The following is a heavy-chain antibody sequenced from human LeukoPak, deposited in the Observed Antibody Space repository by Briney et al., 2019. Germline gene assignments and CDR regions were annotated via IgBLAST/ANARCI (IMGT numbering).Heavy chain of an antibody. Sequence: PGGSLRLSCAASGFTFSSYGMHWVRQAPGKGLEWVAVISYDGSNKYYADSVKGRFTISRDNSKNTLYLQMNSLRAEDTAVYYCAKADYGDYPYYYYVMDVWGKGTTVTVSS. J-gene: IGHJ6*04. CDR2: ISYDGSNK. CDR3: AKADYGDYPYYYYVMDV. V-gene: IGHV3-30*18. D-gene: IGHD4-17*01. CDR1: GFTFSSYG.